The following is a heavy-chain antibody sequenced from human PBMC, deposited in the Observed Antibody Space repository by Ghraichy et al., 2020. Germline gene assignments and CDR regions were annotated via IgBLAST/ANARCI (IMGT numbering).Heavy chain of an antibody. D-gene: IGHD1-26*01. J-gene: IGHJ3*01. Sequence: GESLNISCAASGFDFSDYYMSWIRQAPGRGLEWVSYISGSGSSIYYADSVRGRFSISRDNAKKSVDLQMNSLRAGDTAVYYCARDRRAGVTRGYAFDFWGQGTMVTVSS. V-gene: IGHV3-11*01. CDR1: GFDFSDYY. CDR2: ISGSGSSI. CDR3: ARDRRAGVTRGYAFDF.